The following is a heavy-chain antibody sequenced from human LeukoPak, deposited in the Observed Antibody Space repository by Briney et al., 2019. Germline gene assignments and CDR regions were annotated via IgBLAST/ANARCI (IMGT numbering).Heavy chain of an antibody. CDR1: GFTFSSYA. CDR2: ISGSGDRT. J-gene: IGHJ4*02. Sequence: GGSLRLSCAASGFTFSSYAMSWVRQGPGKGLEWVSAISGSGDRTFYADSVKGRFTISRDNSKNTLFLQMNSLRAEDTAIYYCVKDKDIVVVPSAIDFWGQGTLVTVSS. V-gene: IGHV3-23*01. D-gene: IGHD2-2*02. CDR3: VKDKDIVVVPSAIDF.